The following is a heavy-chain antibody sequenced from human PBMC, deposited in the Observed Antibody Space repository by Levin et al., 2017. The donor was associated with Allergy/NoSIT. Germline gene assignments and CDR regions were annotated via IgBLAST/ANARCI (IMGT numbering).Heavy chain of an antibody. J-gene: IGHJ4*02. V-gene: IGHV3-23*01. CDR3: AKESPGTGTTSCSDY. CDR1: GFTFSSYA. D-gene: IGHD1-1*01. Sequence: GASVKVSCAASGFTFSSYAMSWVRQGPGKGLEWVSAISGSGGNTYYADSVKGRFTISRDDSKNTLYLQLNSLRAEDTAVYYCAKESPGTGTTSCSDYWGQGTLVTVSS. CDR2: ISGSGGNT.